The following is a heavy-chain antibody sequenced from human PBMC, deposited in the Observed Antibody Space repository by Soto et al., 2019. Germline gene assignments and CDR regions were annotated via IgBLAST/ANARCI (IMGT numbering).Heavy chain of an antibody. V-gene: IGHV3-48*02. D-gene: IGHD3-10*01. CDR2: ISSSSSTI. CDR3: ARDSITMVRGVADFDY. CDR1: GFTFSSYS. J-gene: IGHJ4*02. Sequence: EVQLVESGGGLVQPGGSLRLSCAASGFTFSSYSMNWVRQAPGKGLEWVSYISSSSSTIYYADSVKGRFTISRDNAKNSLYLQMNSLRDEDKAVYYCARDSITMVRGVADFDYWGQGTLVTVSS.